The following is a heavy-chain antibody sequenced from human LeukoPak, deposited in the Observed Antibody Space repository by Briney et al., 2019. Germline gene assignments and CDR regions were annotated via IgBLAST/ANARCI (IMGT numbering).Heavy chain of an antibody. CDR2: IIPLLDIV. Sequence: ASVKVSCKASGGTFSSYSFTWVRQAPGQGLEWMGGIIPLLDIVNYAQKFQGRVTIMADKSTSTAYMELRSLRSEDTAVYYCARGGSFQPFDYWGQGTLVTVSS. CDR3: ARGGSFQPFDY. V-gene: IGHV1-69*10. CDR1: GGTFSSYS. J-gene: IGHJ4*02. D-gene: IGHD2-2*01.